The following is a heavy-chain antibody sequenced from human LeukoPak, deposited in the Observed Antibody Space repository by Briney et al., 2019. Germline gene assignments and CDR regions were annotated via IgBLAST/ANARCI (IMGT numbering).Heavy chain of an antibody. J-gene: IGHJ5*02. Sequence: GASVKVSCKASGYTFTGYYMHWVRQAPGQGLEWMGWINPNSGGTNYAQKFQGRVTMTRDTSISTAYMELSRLRSDDTAVYYCARAADYYGSGSYYIGWFDPWGQGTLVTVSS. CDR1: GYTFTGYY. CDR3: ARAADYYGSGSYYIGWFDP. D-gene: IGHD3-10*01. V-gene: IGHV1-2*02. CDR2: INPNSGGT.